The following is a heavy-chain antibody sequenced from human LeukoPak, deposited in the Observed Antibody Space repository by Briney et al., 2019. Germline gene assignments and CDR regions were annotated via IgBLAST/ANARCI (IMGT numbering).Heavy chain of an antibody. CDR3: ARESPGYSSSWYEDY. CDR2: IKQDGSEK. CDR1: GFTFSSHW. J-gene: IGHJ4*02. V-gene: IGHV3-7*01. D-gene: IGHD6-13*01. Sequence: GGSLRLSCAASGFTFSSHWMNWVRQAPGKGLEWVANIKQDGSEKYYVDSVKGRFTISRDNAKNSLYLQMNSLRAEDTAVYYCARESPGYSSSWYEDYWGQGTLVTVSS.